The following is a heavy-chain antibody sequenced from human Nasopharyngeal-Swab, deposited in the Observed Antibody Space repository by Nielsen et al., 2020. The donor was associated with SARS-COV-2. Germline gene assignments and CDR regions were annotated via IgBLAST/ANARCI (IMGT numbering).Heavy chain of an antibody. Sequence: GESLKISCAASGFTFNSFAMSWVRQAPGKGLEWVSGISGGGDSTHYVDSVKGRFTISRDNSRKTLYLQMNSLRAEDTAVYHCAKANTRDFDYWGQGTLVTVSS. CDR1: GFTFNSFA. J-gene: IGHJ4*02. CDR3: AKANTRDFDY. V-gene: IGHV3-23*01. CDR2: ISGGGDST.